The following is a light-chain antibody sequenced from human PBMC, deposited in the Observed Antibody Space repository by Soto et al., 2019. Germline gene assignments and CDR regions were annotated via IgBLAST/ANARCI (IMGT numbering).Light chain of an antibody. CDR1: SSDVGIYNY. CDR2: EVS. CDR3: SSYTTSSTRV. Sequence: SVPTQAASAAESPEQSIEISYTGSSSDVGIYNYVSWYQQHPGKVPKLIIYEVSNRPSGVSNRCSGSKSGNTASLTISGLQAEDEADYYCSSYTTSSTRVLGTGTKVTVL. J-gene: IGLJ1*01. V-gene: IGLV2-14*01.